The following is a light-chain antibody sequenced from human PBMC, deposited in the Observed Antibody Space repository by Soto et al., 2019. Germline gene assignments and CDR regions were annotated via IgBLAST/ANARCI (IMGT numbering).Light chain of an antibody. V-gene: IGKV3-11*01. CDR1: QSVSSY. CDR2: DAP. Sequence: EIVLTQSPATLSLSPGERATLSCRASQSVSSYLAWYQQKLGQAPRLLIYDAPIMATGISARFSGIGSGTDFTLTISSLEPEDFAVYYCQQRSNWPWTFGQGTKVDIK. CDR3: QQRSNWPWT. J-gene: IGKJ1*01.